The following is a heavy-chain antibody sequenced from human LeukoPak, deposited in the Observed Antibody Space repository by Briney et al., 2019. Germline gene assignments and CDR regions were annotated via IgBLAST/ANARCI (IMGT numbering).Heavy chain of an antibody. V-gene: IGHV3-23*01. Sequence: GGTLRLSCAASGFTFISFAMSWVRQAPGKGLEWVSTISRSGVATYYANSVKGRFTISRDNSKNTVYLQMSSLRAEDTATYYCAKHSHDGSAPYYEVQLDYWGQGTLVTVSS. J-gene: IGHJ4*02. CDR1: GFTFISFA. D-gene: IGHD3-22*01. CDR3: AKHSHDGSAPYYEVQLDY. CDR2: ISRSGVAT.